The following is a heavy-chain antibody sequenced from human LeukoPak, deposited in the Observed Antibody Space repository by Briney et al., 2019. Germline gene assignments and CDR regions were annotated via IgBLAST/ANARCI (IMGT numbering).Heavy chain of an antibody. CDR1: GFTFSSYW. J-gene: IGHJ4*02. CDR3: ARGAYYYED. CDR2: ISSSSSTI. Sequence: GGSLRLSCAASGFTFSSYWMNWVRQAPGKGLEWVSYISSSSSTIYYADSVKGRFTISRDNAKNSLYLQMNSLRAADTAVYYCARGAYYYEDWGQGTLVTVSS. V-gene: IGHV3-48*01.